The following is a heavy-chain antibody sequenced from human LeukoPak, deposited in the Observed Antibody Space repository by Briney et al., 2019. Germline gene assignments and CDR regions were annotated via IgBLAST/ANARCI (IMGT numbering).Heavy chain of an antibody. CDR3: ARESRGQDF. CDR1: GFTVSNSY. V-gene: IGHV3-66*01. D-gene: IGHD5-24*01. J-gene: IGHJ4*02. CDR2: IYSGGTT. Sequence: GGSLRLSCAASGFTVSNSYMSWVRQAPGKGLEWVSVIYSGGTTYYADSVKGRFTISRDNSKNTLYLQMNSLRVEDTAVYYCARESRGQDFWGQGTLVTVSS.